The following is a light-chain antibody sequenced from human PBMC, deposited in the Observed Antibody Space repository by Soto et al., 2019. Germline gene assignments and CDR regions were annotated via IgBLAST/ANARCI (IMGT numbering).Light chain of an antibody. CDR3: QQSYSAPLT. J-gene: IGKJ4*01. CDR2: AAS. V-gene: IGKV1-39*01. CDR1: QSISSY. Sequence: IQMTQSPSSMSASVGDRVTITCRASQSISSYLNWYQQKPGKAPKLLIYAASSLQSEVPPRFSGSGSGTDFTLIISSLLPEDFATYYCQQSYSAPLTLGGGTKVELK.